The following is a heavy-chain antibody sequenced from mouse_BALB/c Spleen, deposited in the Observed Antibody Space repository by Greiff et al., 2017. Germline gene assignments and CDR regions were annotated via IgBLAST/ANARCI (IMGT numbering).Heavy chain of an antibody. V-gene: IGHV1-69*02. Sequence: QVQLKQSGAELVKPGASVKLSCKASGYTFTSYWMHWVKQRPGQGLEWIGEIDPSDSYTNYNQKFKGKATLTVDKSSSTAYMQLSSLTSEDSAVYYCARKLRLRVFAYWGQGTLVTVSA. CDR2: IDPSDSYT. J-gene: IGHJ3*01. CDR1: GYTFTSYW. CDR3: ARKLRLRVFAY. D-gene: IGHD1-2*01.